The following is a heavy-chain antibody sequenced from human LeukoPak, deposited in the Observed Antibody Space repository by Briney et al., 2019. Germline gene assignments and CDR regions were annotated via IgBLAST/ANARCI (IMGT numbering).Heavy chain of an antibody. CDR3: ARARDIAVAGTGDDAFDI. D-gene: IGHD6-19*01. J-gene: IGHJ3*02. CDR1: GFTFSSYG. Sequence: GRSLRLSCAASGFTFSSYGMHWVRQAPGKGLEWVAVISYDGSNKYYADSVKGRFTISRDNSKNTLYLQMNSLRAEDTAVYYCARARDIAVAGTGDDAFDIWGQGTMVTVSS. V-gene: IGHV3-30*03. CDR2: ISYDGSNK.